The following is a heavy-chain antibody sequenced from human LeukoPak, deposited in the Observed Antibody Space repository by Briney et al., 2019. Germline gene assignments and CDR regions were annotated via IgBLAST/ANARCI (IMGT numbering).Heavy chain of an antibody. D-gene: IGHD2-2*02. CDR3: ATFRDHCTSTTCYRNYAIDV. CDR1: GGSFSGYY. CDR2: MYYSGTT. J-gene: IGHJ6*02. V-gene: IGHV4-59*01. Sequence: SETLSLTCAVYGGSFSGYYWTWIRQPPGKGLEYIGYMYYSGTTNYDPSLKSRVTMSVDTSKTQFSLRLSSVTAADTAVYYCATFRDHCTSTTCYRNYAIDVWGQGTTVTVSS.